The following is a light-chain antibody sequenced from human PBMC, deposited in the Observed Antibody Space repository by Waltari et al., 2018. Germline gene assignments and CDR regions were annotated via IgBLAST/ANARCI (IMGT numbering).Light chain of an antibody. CDR1: RSDVGGYKS. Sequence: QSALTQAASVSGSPGQSITISRTGTRSDVGGYKSVSWYLPHPGKAPKVLIYDVTNRPSGVSNRFSGSKSGNTASLTISGLQAEDEADYYCSAYTRSGTYVFGTGTKVTVL. V-gene: IGLV2-14*03. CDR3: SAYTRSGTYV. CDR2: DVT. J-gene: IGLJ1*01.